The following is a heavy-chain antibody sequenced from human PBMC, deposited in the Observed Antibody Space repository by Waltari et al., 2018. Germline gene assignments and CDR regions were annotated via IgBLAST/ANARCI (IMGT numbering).Heavy chain of an antibody. J-gene: IGHJ5*02. V-gene: IGHV7-4-1*02. CDR2: INTNTGNP. D-gene: IGHD6-13*01. CDR3: ARDKPYSSSWYVPPHLYNWFDP. CDR1: GYTFTSYA. Sequence: QVQLVQSGSELKKPGASVKVSCKASGYTFTSYAMNWVRQAPGQGLEWMGWINTNTGNPTYAQGFTGRFVFSLDTSVSTAYLQISSLKAEDTAVYYCARDKPYSSSWYVPPHLYNWFDPWGQGTLVTVSS.